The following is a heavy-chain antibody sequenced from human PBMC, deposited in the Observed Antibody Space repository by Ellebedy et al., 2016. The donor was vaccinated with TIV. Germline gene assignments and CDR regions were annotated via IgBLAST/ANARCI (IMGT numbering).Heavy chain of an antibody. J-gene: IGHJ5*02. V-gene: IGHV4-39*01. CDR3: ARHHPRGWEPLELNWFDP. D-gene: IGHD1-26*01. CDR2: IYHSGST. CDR1: GGSISRSSHY. Sequence: MPSETLSLTCTVSGGSISRSSHYWGWIRQPPGKGLEWIGSIYHSGSTNYNPSLKRRVTISVDTSKSQFSLNLSSVTAADTAVYYCARHHPRGWEPLELNWFDPWGQGILVTVSS.